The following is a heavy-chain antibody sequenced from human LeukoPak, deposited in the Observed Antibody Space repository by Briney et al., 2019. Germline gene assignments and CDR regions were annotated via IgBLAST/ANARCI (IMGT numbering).Heavy chain of an antibody. D-gene: IGHD2-21*02. J-gene: IGHJ6*02. V-gene: IGHV3-23*01. CDR1: GFTFSAYA. Sequence: SGGSLRLSCAASGFTFSAYAMRWVRQAPGKGLEWVSAIGSGSAGTTIYAESVKDRFTISRDDSKNTLYLQMSSLRGDDSAVYYCAKNCDSPMGVPYAMDVWGRGTTVTVSS. CDR2: IGSGSAGTT. CDR3: AKNCDSPMGVPYAMDV.